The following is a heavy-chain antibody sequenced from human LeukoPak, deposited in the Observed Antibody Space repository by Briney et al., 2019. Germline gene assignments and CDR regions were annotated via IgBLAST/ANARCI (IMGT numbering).Heavy chain of an antibody. CDR1: GGSISSSSYY. D-gene: IGHD3-3*01. Sequence: SETLSLTCTVSGGSISSSSYYWGWIRQPPGKGLEWIGSIYYSGSTYYNPSLKSRVTISVDTSKNQFSLKLSSVTAADTAVYYCARQPYDFRSGYHYYYYGMDVWGQGTTVTVSS. V-gene: IGHV4-39*01. J-gene: IGHJ6*02. CDR2: IYYSGST. CDR3: ARQPYDFRSGYHYYYYGMDV.